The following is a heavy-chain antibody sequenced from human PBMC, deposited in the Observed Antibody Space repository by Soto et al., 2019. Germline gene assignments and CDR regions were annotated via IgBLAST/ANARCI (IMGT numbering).Heavy chain of an antibody. V-gene: IGHV4-31*03. CDR2: IYYSGST. J-gene: IGHJ5*02. CDR3: ARDRSGYCSGGSCYSYWFDP. D-gene: IGHD2-15*01. CDR1: GGSISSGGYY. Sequence: TLSLTCTVSGGSISSGGYYWSWIRQHPGKGLEWIGYIYYSGSTYYNPSLKSRVTISVDTSKNQFSLKLSSVTAADTAVYYCARDRSGYCSGGSCYSYWFDPWGQGTLVTVSS.